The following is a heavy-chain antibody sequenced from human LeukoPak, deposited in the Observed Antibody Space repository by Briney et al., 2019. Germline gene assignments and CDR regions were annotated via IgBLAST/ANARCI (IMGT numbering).Heavy chain of an antibody. CDR2: IYYSGST. V-gene: IGHV4-31*03. Sequence: SETLSLTCTVSGGSISSGGYYWSWIRQHPGKGLEWIGYIYYSGSTYYNPSLKSRVTISVDTSKNQFSLKLSSVTAADTAVYYCARGLISSTYIDYWGQGTLVTVSS. D-gene: IGHD3-3*02. CDR3: ARGLISSTYIDY. CDR1: GGSISSGGYY. J-gene: IGHJ4*02.